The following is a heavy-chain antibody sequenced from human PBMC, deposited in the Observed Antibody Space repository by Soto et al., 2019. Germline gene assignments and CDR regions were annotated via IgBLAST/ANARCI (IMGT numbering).Heavy chain of an antibody. Sequence: QVQLVESGGGVVQPGRSLRLSCAASGFTFSSYAMHWVRQAPGKGLEWVAVISYDGSNKYYADSVKGRFTISRDNSKNTLYLQMNSLRAEDTAVYYCAMCGGSCYSGFDYWGQGTLVTVSS. CDR2: ISYDGSNK. CDR1: GFTFSSYA. V-gene: IGHV3-30-3*01. D-gene: IGHD2-15*01. J-gene: IGHJ4*02. CDR3: AMCGGSCYSGFDY.